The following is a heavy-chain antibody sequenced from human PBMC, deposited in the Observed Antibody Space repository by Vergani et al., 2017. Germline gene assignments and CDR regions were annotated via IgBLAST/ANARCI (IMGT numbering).Heavy chain of an antibody. Sequence: QVQLVQSGAEVKKPGASVKVSCKASGYTFTSYGISWVRQAPGQGLEWMGRIIPILGIANYAQKFQGRVTITADKSTSTAYMELSSLRSEDTAVYYCARTLTNYDSKPMARGFDYWGQGTLVTVSS. D-gene: IGHD3-22*01. CDR1: GYTFTSYG. V-gene: IGHV1-69*04. J-gene: IGHJ4*02. CDR2: IIPILGIA. CDR3: ARTLTNYDSKPMARGFDY.